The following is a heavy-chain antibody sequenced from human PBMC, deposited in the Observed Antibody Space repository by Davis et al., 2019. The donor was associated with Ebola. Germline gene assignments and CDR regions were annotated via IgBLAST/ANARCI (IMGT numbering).Heavy chain of an antibody. Sequence: SETLSLTCTVSGGSISSYYWSWIRQPPGKGLEWIGYIYYSGSTNYNPSLKSRVTISVDRSKNQFSLKLSSVTAADTAMYYCARGLYSGAFDIWGQGTMVTVSS. V-gene: IGHV4-59*12. CDR3: ARGLYSGAFDI. D-gene: IGHD2-15*01. J-gene: IGHJ3*02. CDR2: IYYSGST. CDR1: GGSISSYY.